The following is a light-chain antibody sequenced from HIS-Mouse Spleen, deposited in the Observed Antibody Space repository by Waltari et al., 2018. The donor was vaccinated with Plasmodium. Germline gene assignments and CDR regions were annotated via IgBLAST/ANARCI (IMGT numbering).Light chain of an antibody. CDR3: YSAADNNLV. CDR2: KDS. J-gene: IGLJ3*02. Sequence: SYELTQPSSVSVSPGQTARITSSGDVLAKKYARWFQQKPGQAPVLLIYKDSERPSGIPERFAGSSSGTTVTLTISGAQVEDEADYYCYSAADNNLVFGGGTKLTVL. V-gene: IGLV3-27*01. CDR1: VLAKKY.